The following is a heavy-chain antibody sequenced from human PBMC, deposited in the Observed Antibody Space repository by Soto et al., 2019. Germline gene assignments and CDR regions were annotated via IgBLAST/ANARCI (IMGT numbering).Heavy chain of an antibody. Sequence: RQAPGKGLEWVSGISWNSGSIGYADSVKGRFTISRDNAKNSLYLQMNSLRAEDTALYYCEKGQRAPDCLASNCDSGGQGT. J-gene: IGHJ4*02. CDR2: ISWNSGSI. V-gene: IGHV3-9*01. CDR3: EKGQRAPDCLASNCDS. D-gene: IGHD1-1*01.